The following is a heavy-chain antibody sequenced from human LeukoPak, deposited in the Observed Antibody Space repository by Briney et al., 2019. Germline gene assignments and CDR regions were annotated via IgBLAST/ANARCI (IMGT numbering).Heavy chain of an antibody. V-gene: IGHV3-48*04. J-gene: IGHJ6*03. CDR2: ISRCSGTI. CDR3: ARGQGDFWSGYYYYYYMDV. D-gene: IGHD3-3*01. Sequence: PGGSLRLSCAASGFTFSSYSMNWVRKAAGNGGEGGSYISRCSGTIYNAASVTGRFTISRDNAKNSLYLQMNSLRAEDTALYYCARGQGDFWSGYYYYYYMDVWGKGTTVTVSS. CDR1: GFTFSSYS.